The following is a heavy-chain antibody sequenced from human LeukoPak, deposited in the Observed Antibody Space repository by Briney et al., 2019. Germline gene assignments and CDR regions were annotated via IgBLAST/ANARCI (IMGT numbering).Heavy chain of an antibody. Sequence: PSETLSLTCAVYGRSFSGYYWSWIRQPPGKGLEWIGEINHSGSTNYNPSLKSRVTISVDTSKNQFSLKLSSVTAADTAVYYCARGDCSGGSCYTIFDYWGQGTLVTVSS. D-gene: IGHD2-15*01. CDR2: INHSGST. CDR1: GRSFSGYY. V-gene: IGHV4-34*01. J-gene: IGHJ4*02. CDR3: ARGDCSGGSCYTIFDY.